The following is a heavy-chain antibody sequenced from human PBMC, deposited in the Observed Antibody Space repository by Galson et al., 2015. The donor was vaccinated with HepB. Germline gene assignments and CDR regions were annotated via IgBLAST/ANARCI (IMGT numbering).Heavy chain of an antibody. Sequence: SLRLSCAASGFTVSGSYMSWVRQAPRKGLEWVSVVYSGGGTDYADSVKGRFNISRDNSKNTLYLQMNNLRADDTALYFCARGKTGQDWGQGTLVTVSS. CDR2: VYSGGGT. V-gene: IGHV3-66*01. D-gene: IGHD3-9*01. CDR1: GFTVSGSY. CDR3: ARGKTGQD. J-gene: IGHJ4*02.